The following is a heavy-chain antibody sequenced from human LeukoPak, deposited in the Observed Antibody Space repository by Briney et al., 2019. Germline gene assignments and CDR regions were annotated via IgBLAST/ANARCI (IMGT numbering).Heavy chain of an antibody. V-gene: IGHV3-48*04. D-gene: IGHD3-22*01. CDR3: ARDSTRVYYDSSGYYSDAFDI. Sequence: GGSLRLSCAASGFTFSSYSMNWVRQAPGKGLEWVSYISSSSSTIYYADSVKGRFTISRDNAKNSLYLQTNSLRAEDTAVYYCARDSTRVYYDSSGYYSDAFDIWGQGTTVTVSS. CDR1: GFTFSSYS. J-gene: IGHJ3*02. CDR2: ISSSSSTI.